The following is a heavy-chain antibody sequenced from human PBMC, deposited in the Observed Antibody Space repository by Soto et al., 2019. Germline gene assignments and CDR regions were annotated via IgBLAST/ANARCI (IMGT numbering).Heavy chain of an antibody. CDR1: GGSISSGGYY. CDR3: ARGNRGNYVFDP. CDR2: IYYSGST. D-gene: IGHD1-7*01. V-gene: IGHV4-31*03. J-gene: IGHJ5*02. Sequence: QVQLQESGPGLVKPSQTLSLTCTVSGGSISSGGYYWSWIRQHPGKGLEWIGYIYYSGSTYYNPSLKRRVTISVDTSKNQFSLKLSSVTAADTAVYYCARGNRGNYVFDPWGQGTLVTVSS.